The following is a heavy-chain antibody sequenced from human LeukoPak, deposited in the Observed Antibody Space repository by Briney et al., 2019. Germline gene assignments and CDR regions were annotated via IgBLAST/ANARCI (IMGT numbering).Heavy chain of an antibody. V-gene: IGHV4-31*03. D-gene: IGHD6-13*01. CDR3: ARDSRIAAAGLDY. Sequence: SETLSLTCTVSGGSISSGGYYWSWIRQHPGMGLEWIGYIYYSGSTYYNPSLKSRVTISVDTSKNQFSLKLSSVTAADTAVYYCARDSRIAAAGLDYWGQGTLVTVSS. J-gene: IGHJ4*02. CDR1: GGSISSGGYY. CDR2: IYYSGST.